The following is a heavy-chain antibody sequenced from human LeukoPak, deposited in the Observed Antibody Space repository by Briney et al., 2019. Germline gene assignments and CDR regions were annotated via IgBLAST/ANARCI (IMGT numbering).Heavy chain of an antibody. Sequence: GGSLRLSCAASGFTFSSYAMSWVRQAPGKGLEWVSAISGSGGSTYYADSVKGRFTISRDNSKNTPYLQMNSLRAEDTAVYYCAKSGYGDYVNWFDPWGQGTLVTVSS. CDR3: AKSGYGDYVNWFDP. V-gene: IGHV3-23*01. D-gene: IGHD4-17*01. CDR1: GFTFSSYA. CDR2: ISGSGGST. J-gene: IGHJ5*02.